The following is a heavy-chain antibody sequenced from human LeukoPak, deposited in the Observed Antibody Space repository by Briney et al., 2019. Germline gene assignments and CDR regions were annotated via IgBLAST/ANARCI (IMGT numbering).Heavy chain of an antibody. CDR3: ARDLKYSSSWYTLFDY. CDR2: INPNSGGT. Sequence: ASVKVSCKASGYTFTGYYMHWVRQAPGQGLEWMGWINPNSGGTNYAQKFQGRVTMTRDTSIGTAYMELSRLRSDDTAVYYCARDLKYSSSWYTLFDYWGQGTLVTVSS. CDR1: GYTFTGYY. J-gene: IGHJ4*02. V-gene: IGHV1-2*02. D-gene: IGHD6-13*01.